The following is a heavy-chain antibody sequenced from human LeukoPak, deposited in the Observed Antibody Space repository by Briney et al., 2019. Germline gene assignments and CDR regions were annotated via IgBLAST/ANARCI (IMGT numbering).Heavy chain of an antibody. CDR2: IYYSGST. Sequence: SETLSLTCTVSGGSLNNYYWGWIRQAAGKGLEWIGYIYYSGSTNYNPSLKSRVTISVDTSKNQFSLKLSSVTAADTAVYYCARLPTYDFWSGYYTGSSPYYYGMDVWGQGTTVTVSS. D-gene: IGHD3-3*01. J-gene: IGHJ6*02. CDR1: GGSLNNYY. CDR3: ARLPTYDFWSGYYTGSSPYYYGMDV. V-gene: IGHV4-59*08.